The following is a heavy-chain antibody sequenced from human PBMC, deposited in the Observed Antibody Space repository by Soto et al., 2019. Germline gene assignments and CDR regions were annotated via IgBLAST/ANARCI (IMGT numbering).Heavy chain of an antibody. J-gene: IGHJ3*02. Sequence: GGSLRLSCAASGFTFSSYSMNWVRQAPGKGLEWVSYISSSSSTIYYADSVKGRFTISRDNAKNSLYLQMNSLRAEDTAVYYCARIARRYCSGGSCYSGAFDIWGQGTMVTVSS. CDR2: ISSSSSTI. D-gene: IGHD2-15*01. CDR1: GFTFSSYS. V-gene: IGHV3-48*01. CDR3: ARIARRYCSGGSCYSGAFDI.